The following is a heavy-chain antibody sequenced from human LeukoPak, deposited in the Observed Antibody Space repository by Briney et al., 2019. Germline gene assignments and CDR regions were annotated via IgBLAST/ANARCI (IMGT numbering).Heavy chain of an antibody. J-gene: IGHJ4*02. V-gene: IGHV1-8*01. CDR1: GYTFTSYD. CDR3: ARGSRTMVRGVPLYYFDY. D-gene: IGHD3-10*01. CDR2: MNPNSGNT. Sequence: ASVKVSCKASGYTFTSYDINWVRQATGQGLEWMGWMNPNSGNTGYAQKFQGRVTMTRNTSISTAYKELSSLRSEDTAVYYCARGSRTMVRGVPLYYFDYWGQGTLVTVSS.